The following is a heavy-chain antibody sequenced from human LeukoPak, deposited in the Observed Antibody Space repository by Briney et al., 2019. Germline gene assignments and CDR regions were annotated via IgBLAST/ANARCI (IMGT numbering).Heavy chain of an antibody. Sequence: PGGSLRLSCAASGFTFSSYWMNWVRQAPGKGLEWVANIKQDGSEKYYVDSAKGRFTISRDNAKNSLYLQMNSLRAEDTAVYYCARDEGSSENWNYAQYWGQGTLVTVSS. CDR2: IKQDGSEK. D-gene: IGHD1-7*01. J-gene: IGHJ4*02. V-gene: IGHV3-7*01. CDR1: GFTFSSYW. CDR3: ARDEGSSENWNYAQY.